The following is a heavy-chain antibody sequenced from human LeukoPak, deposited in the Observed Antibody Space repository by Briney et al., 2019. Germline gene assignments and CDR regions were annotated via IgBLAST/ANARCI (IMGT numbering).Heavy chain of an antibody. Sequence: NPSETLSLTCTVSGGSVSSNGYFWNWIRQPPGKGLEWIGYIYNRGSTNYNPSLKSRVTISVDTSNNQFSLRLSSVTAADTAVYYCAREYGDYVDYWGQGTLVTVSS. D-gene: IGHD4-17*01. CDR2: IYNRGST. CDR1: GGSVSSNGYF. J-gene: IGHJ4*02. V-gene: IGHV4-61*08. CDR3: AREYGDYVDY.